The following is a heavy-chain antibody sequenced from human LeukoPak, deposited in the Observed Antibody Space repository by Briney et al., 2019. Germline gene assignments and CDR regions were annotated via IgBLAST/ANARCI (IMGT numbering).Heavy chain of an antibody. J-gene: IGHJ6*02. V-gene: IGHV4-34*01. CDR1: GGSFSGYY. CDR2: IKHSGST. D-gene: IGHD1-26*01. CDR3: ASPLSGSYPMDV. Sequence: SETLSLTCAVYGGSFSGYYWSWIRQPSGKGLEWIGEIKHSGSTNYNPSLKSRVTISVDTSKNQFSLKLSSVTAADTAVYYCASPLSGSYPMDVWGQGTTVAVSS.